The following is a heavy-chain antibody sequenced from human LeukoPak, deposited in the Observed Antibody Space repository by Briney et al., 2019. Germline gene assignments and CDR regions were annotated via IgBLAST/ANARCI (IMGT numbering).Heavy chain of an antibody. CDR3: ANAGFMTTVTPRSFDY. V-gene: IGHV3-11*06. Sequence: GGSLRLSCAASGFTFSDYYKSWIRQAPGKGLEWVSYISSSSSYTNYADSVKGRFTISRDNAKNSLYLQMNSLRAEDTAVYYCANAGFMTTVTPRSFDYWGQGTLVTVSS. CDR1: GFTFSDYY. J-gene: IGHJ4*02. CDR2: ISSSSSYT. D-gene: IGHD4-11*01.